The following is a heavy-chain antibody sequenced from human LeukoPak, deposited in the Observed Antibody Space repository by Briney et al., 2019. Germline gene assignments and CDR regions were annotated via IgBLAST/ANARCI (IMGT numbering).Heavy chain of an antibody. CDR2: INHSGST. CDR3: ARGPPAKPGTGYYYGMDV. D-gene: IGHD2-2*01. V-gene: IGHV4-34*01. CDR1: GVSFSGYY. Sequence: SETLSFTCAVYGVSFSGYYWSWIRQPPGKGLEWIGEINHSGSTNYNPSLKSRVTISVDMSKNQFSLKLSSVTAADTAVYYCARGPPAKPGTGYYYGMDVWGQGTTVTVSS. J-gene: IGHJ6*02.